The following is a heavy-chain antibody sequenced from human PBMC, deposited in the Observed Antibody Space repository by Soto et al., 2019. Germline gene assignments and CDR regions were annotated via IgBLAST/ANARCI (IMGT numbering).Heavy chain of an antibody. Sequence: GGSLILSCAASGFTFSSYAMSWVRQAPGKGLEWVSSISSSSSYIYYADSVKGRFTISRDNAKNSLYLQMNSLRAEDTAVYYCASAEYYYDSSGWYYWGQGTLVTVSS. V-gene: IGHV3-21*01. CDR3: ASAEYYYDSSGWYY. D-gene: IGHD3-22*01. CDR2: ISSSSSYI. CDR1: GFTFSSYA. J-gene: IGHJ4*02.